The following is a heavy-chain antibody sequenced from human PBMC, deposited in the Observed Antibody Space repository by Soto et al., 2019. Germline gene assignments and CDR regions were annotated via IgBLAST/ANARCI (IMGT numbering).Heavy chain of an antibody. V-gene: IGHV1-8*01. CDR2: MNPNSGDT. J-gene: IGHJ4*02. Sequence: QVQLVQSGAEVQKPGASVKVSCKASGYTFTSYDINWVRQATGQGLEWMGWMNPNSGDTGYAQKFQGRVTMTRNTSTRTAYMELSSLRSEDTAVYYCARIGGNWNDDYFDYWGQGTLVTVSS. D-gene: IGHD1-1*01. CDR1: GYTFTSYD. CDR3: ARIGGNWNDDYFDY.